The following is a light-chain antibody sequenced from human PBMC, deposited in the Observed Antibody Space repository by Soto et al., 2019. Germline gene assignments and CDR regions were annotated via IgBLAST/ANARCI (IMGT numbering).Light chain of an antibody. CDR1: NIGSKG. J-gene: IGLJ2*01. CDR3: QVWDSGSAHVL. CDR2: SDT. V-gene: IGLV3-21*01. Sequence: SYELTQPPSVSVPPGETARISCGGNNIGSKGVHWYQQKPGQAPVLVIYSDTDLPPVIPERFSGSNSANMATLTISRVEAGDEADYYCQVWDSGSAHVLFGGGTQLTVL.